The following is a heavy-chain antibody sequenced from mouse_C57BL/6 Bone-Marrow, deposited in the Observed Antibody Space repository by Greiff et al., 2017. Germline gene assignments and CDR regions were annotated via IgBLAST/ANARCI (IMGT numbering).Heavy chain of an antibody. V-gene: IGHV1-61*01. CDR1: GYTFTSYW. D-gene: IGHD1-1*01. J-gene: IGHJ2*01. CDR2: IYPSDSET. CDR3: ARWTTVVAPFDD. Sequence: QVQLQQPGAELVRPGSSVKLSCKASGYTFTSYWMDWVKQRPGQGLEWIGNIYPSDSETHYNQKFKNNATLTVDKSSSTAYMQLSSLTSEDSAVYYCARWTTVVAPFDDWGQGTTLTVSS.